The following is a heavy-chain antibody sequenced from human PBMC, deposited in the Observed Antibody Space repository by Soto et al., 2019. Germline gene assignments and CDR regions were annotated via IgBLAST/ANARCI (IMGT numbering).Heavy chain of an antibody. CDR1: GYTFTSYG. J-gene: IGHJ5*02. D-gene: IGHD2-2*01. V-gene: IGHV1-18*01. CDR3: ARDRPRGYCSSTSCPFDP. CDR2: ISAYNGNT. Sequence: VASVKVSCKASGYTFTSYGISWVRQAPGQGLEWMGWISAYNGNTNYAQKLQGRVTMTTDTSTSTAYMELRSLRSDDTAVYYCARDRPRGYCSSTSCPFDPWGQGTLVTSPQ.